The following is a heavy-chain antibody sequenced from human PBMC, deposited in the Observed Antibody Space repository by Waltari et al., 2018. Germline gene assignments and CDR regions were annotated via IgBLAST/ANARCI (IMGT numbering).Heavy chain of an antibody. CDR1: GYMFTSHN. D-gene: IGHD3-10*01. V-gene: IGHV5-10-1*01. CDR2: IDPSDSFT. CDR3: ARRQTIIEGDDYYYYGLDV. J-gene: IGHJ6*02. Sequence: EVRLVQSGAEVKKPGESLQISCKISGYMFTSHNINRVRQTPGNGLEWVGRIDPSDSFTNYSPSFQGHVSISIARSIATVYLQWNNLEASDSAIYYCARRQTIIEGDDYYYYGLDVWGQGTTVAVS.